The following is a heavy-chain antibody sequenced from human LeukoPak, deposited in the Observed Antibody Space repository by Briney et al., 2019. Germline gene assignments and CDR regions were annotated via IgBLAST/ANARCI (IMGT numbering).Heavy chain of an antibody. J-gene: IGHJ4*02. D-gene: IGHD1-1*01. Sequence: GESLKISCKGSGYSFTSYWISWVRQMPGKGLEWMGTIDPGDSYTNYSPSFQGHVTISADKSISTAFLQLSSLKASDTAMYYGARRRAPGTNYFDYWGQGTLVTVSS. CDR1: GYSFTSYW. CDR2: IDPGDSYT. CDR3: ARRRAPGTNYFDY. V-gene: IGHV5-10-1*01.